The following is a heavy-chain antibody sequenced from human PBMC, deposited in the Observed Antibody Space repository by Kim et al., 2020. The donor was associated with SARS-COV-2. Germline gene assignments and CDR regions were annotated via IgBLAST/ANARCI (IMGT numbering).Heavy chain of an antibody. CDR1: GFTFDNYA. V-gene: IGHV3-23*01. CDR2: ISGTGDNS. D-gene: IGHD1-26*01. CDR3: AKDLKLVGATGFAF. Sequence: GGSLRLSCAASGFTFDNYAMSWVRQAPGKGLEWVSSISGTGDNSYFADSVKGRVTISRDNSKHTVSLQMHGLRVEDTAVYYCAKDLKLVGATGFAFWGQGTVVTVST. J-gene: IGHJ4*02.